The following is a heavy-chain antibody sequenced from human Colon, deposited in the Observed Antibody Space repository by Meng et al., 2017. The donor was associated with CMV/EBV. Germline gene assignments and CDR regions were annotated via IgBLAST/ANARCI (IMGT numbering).Heavy chain of an antibody. V-gene: IGHV3-43*01. J-gene: IGHJ5*02. CDR1: GFIFTSYT. CDR2: INWDGRLT. CDR3: AKDRGCDTTRCYTWWFHP. Sequence: GGSLRLSCAASGFIFTSYTMNWVRQAPGKGLEWVSLINWDGRLTYYADSVKGRCTISRDNSKGSLYLQMNDLRTEDSAVYYCAKDRGCDTTRCYTWWFHPWGQGTLVTVSS. D-gene: IGHD2-2*01.